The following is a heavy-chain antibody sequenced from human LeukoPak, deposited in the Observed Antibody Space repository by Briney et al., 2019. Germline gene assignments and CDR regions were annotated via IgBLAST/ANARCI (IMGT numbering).Heavy chain of an antibody. V-gene: IGHV4-34*01. CDR2: INHSGST. D-gene: IGHD4-17*01. Sequence: SETLSLTCAVYGGSFSGYYWSWIRQPPGKGLEWIGEINHSGSTNYNPSLKSRVTISVDTSKNQFSLKLSSVAAAATAVYYCTRAPYGDYRTPFGYWGQGTLVTVSS. J-gene: IGHJ4*02. CDR1: GGSFSGYY. CDR3: TRAPYGDYRTPFGY.